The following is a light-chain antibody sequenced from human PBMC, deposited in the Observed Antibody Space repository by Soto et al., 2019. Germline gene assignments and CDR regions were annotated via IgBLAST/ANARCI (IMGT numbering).Light chain of an antibody. CDR3: QHYKNWPRT. Sequence: EIVVTQSPVTLSVSPGEKVTLSCRASQDVGVDFAWYQQKPGQAPRPLIYRASTRATGVPVRFSGSGSGTEFTLTICSLQSEDFAVYYCQHYKNWPRTFGQGTKV. CDR1: QDVGVD. J-gene: IGKJ1*01. CDR2: RAS. V-gene: IGKV3-15*01.